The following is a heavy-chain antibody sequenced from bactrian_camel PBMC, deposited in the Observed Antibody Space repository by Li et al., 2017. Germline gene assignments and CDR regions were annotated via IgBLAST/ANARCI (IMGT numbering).Heavy chain of an antibody. V-gene: IGHV3S67*01. Sequence: VQLVESGGGSVQTGGSLRLSCAASGYTYSHYCMGWFRQAPGKDREGVATISYDGTTYYSDSVKGRFTISRDKAKNTLYLQMNSLKPEDTAVYYCAAARTLTDWARSAAYWGQGTEVTVS. D-gene: IGHD5*01. CDR3: AAARTLTDWARSAAY. J-gene: IGHJ4*01. CDR2: ISYDGTT. CDR1: GYTYSHYC.